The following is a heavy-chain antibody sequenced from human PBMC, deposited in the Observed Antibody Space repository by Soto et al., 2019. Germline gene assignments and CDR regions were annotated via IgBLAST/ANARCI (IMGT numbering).Heavy chain of an antibody. D-gene: IGHD2-15*01. Sequence: PGGSLRLSCAASGITLSTYGMSWVRQAPGKGLEWVSVISGSGGTTYYADSVKGRCTVSRDDSKNTMYLEVNSLRAEDTAVYYCAKGHRYCSDAVCSSGPFFMDVWGKGTTVTVSS. CDR3: AKGHRYCSDAVCSSGPFFMDV. CDR2: ISGSGGTT. V-gene: IGHV3-23*01. J-gene: IGHJ6*03. CDR1: GITLSTYG.